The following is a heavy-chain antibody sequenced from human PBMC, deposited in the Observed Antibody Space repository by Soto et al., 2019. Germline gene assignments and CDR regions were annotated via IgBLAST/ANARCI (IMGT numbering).Heavy chain of an antibody. CDR1: GGSISSGGYS. D-gene: IGHD6-6*01. V-gene: IGHV4-30-2*01. J-gene: IGHJ5*02. CDR2: IYHSGST. Sequence: QLQLQESGSGLVKPSQTLSLTCGVSGGSISSGGYSWSWIRQPPGKGLEWIGYIYHSGSTYYNPSLKSRVSISLDRSKNQFSLKLSSVTAADTAVYYCARASSSDWFDPWGQGTLVTDSS. CDR3: ARASSSDWFDP.